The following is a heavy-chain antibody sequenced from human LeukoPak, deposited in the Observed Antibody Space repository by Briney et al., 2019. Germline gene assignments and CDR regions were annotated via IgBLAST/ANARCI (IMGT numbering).Heavy chain of an antibody. CDR1: GYTFTSYY. D-gene: IGHD3-22*01. J-gene: IGHJ4*02. CDR2: INPSGGST. Sequence: ASVKVSCKASGYTFTSYYMHWVRQAPGKGLEWVGIINPSGGSTSYAQKFQGRVTMTRDTSTSTVYMELSSLRSEDTAVYYCARDAGAGERGLRYYDSSGYYVDYWGQGTLVTVSS. V-gene: IGHV1-46*01. CDR3: ARDAGAGERGLRYYDSSGYYVDY.